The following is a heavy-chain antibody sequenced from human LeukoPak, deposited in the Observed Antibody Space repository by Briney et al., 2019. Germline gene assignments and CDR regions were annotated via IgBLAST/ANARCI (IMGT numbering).Heavy chain of an antibody. CDR2: ISYDGSNK. CDR3: ARDNEAAPTYFYYGMDV. D-gene: IGHD3-9*01. V-gene: IGHV3-30-3*01. J-gene: IGHJ6*02. CDR1: GFTFRNYA. Sequence: GGSLRLSCTASGFTFRNYAMHWVRQAPGKGLEWVAVISYDGSNKYHADSVKGRFTISRDKSRNALYLQMNSLRADDTAVYYCARDNEAAPTYFYYGMDVWGQGTTVTVSS.